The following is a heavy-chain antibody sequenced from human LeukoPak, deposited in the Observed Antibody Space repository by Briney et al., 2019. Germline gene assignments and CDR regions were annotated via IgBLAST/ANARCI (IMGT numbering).Heavy chain of an antibody. D-gene: IGHD1-14*01. CDR2: IYSSGSTSVST. CDR1: GGSISTYY. J-gene: IGHJ5*02. V-gene: IGHV4-59*08. Sequence: PSETLSLTCTVSGGSISTYYWTWIRQPPGKGREWVGYIYSSGSTSVSTNYNPSLKSRVTISVDTSKNQFSLKLSSVTAADTAVYYCARRRPITPNWFDPWGQGTLVTVSS. CDR3: ARRRPITPNWFDP.